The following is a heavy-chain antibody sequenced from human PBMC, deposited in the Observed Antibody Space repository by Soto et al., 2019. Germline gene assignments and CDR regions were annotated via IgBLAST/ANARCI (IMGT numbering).Heavy chain of an antibody. CDR1: GFTFSSYG. J-gene: IGHJ6*03. Sequence: GGSLRLSCAASGFTFSSYGMHWVRQAPGKGLEWVAVISYDGSNKYYADSVKGRFTISRDNSKNTLYLQMNSLRAEDTAVYYCAKDRGVTTRYYYYYMDVWGKGTTVTVSS. CDR3: AKDRGVTTRYYYYYMDV. D-gene: IGHD3-10*01. CDR2: ISYDGSNK. V-gene: IGHV3-30*18.